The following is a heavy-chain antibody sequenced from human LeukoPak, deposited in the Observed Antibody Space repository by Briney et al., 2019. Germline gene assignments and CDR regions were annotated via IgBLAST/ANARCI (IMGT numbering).Heavy chain of an antibody. D-gene: IGHD3-10*02. V-gene: IGHV4-4*07. CDR1: GGSISSYY. CDR3: ASPKITLSEYFQH. Sequence: SETLSLTCTVSGGSISSYYWSWIRQAAGKGLEWIGRIYYSGSTYYNPSLKSRVTISVDTSKNQFSLKLSSVTAADTAVYFCASPKITLSEYFQHWGQGTLVTVSS. CDR2: IYYSGST. J-gene: IGHJ1*01.